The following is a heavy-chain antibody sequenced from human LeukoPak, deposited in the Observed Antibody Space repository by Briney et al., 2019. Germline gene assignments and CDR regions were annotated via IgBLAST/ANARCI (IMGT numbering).Heavy chain of an antibody. Sequence: PGGSLRLSCAASGFTFSSYSMNWFRQAPGKGLEWISYISSSSATIYYADSVKGRFTISRDNAKNSLYLQMNSLRAEDTAVYYCAGGRDLFDSWGQGTLVIVSS. J-gene: IGHJ4*02. CDR2: ISSSSATI. CDR1: GFTFSSYS. CDR3: AGGRDLFDS. V-gene: IGHV3-48*04.